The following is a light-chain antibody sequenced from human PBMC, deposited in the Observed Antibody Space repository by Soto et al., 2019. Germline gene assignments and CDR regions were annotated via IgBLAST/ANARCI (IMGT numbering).Light chain of an antibody. J-gene: IGKJ1*01. Sequence: EIVMTQSPATLSVSPGERATLSSRASQSVSSNLAWYQQKPGQAPRLLIYGASTRATGIPARFSGSGSRTEFTLTISSLQSEDFAVYYCQQYNNWPGTFGQGTKVEIK. CDR3: QQYNNWPGT. CDR2: GAS. V-gene: IGKV3-15*01. CDR1: QSVSSN.